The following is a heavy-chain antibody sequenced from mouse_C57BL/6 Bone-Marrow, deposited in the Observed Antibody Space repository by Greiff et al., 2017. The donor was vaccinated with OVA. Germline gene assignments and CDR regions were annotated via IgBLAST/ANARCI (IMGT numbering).Heavy chain of an antibody. CDR1: GYTFTDYY. CDR3: GRGGRGYWYFDV. CDR2: IYPGSGNT. J-gene: IGHJ1*03. Sequence: VKVVESGAELVRPGASVKLSCKASGYTFTDYYINWVKQRPGQGLEWIARIYPGSGNTYYNEKFKGKATLTAEKASSTAYMQLSSLTSEDSADYFGGRGGRGYWYFDVWGTGTTVTVSS. V-gene: IGHV1-76*01.